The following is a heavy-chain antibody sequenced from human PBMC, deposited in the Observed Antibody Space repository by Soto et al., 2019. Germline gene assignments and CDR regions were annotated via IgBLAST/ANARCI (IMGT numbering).Heavy chain of an antibody. D-gene: IGHD3-10*01. V-gene: IGHV4-30-2*01. J-gene: IGHJ6*02. CDR1: SGSISSGAYS. CDR3: ARGGSRDQHYYYGLDV. CDR2: IYASGVT. Sequence: QVQLQESGSGLVKPSQTLSLTCSVSSGSISSGAYSWTWIRQPPGKGLEWIGHIYASGVTYYNLSLESRVTISSDKSRNQFSLRLTSVTAADTAVYYCARGGSRDQHYYYGLDVWGQGITVTVSS.